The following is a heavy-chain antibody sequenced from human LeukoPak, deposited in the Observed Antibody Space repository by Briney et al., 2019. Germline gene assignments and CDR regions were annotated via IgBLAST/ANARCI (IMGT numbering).Heavy chain of an antibody. V-gene: IGHV3-64*04. CDR3: ARAGYCSGGSCYGSDY. D-gene: IGHD2-15*01. CDR2: ISSNGGST. J-gene: IGHJ4*02. CDR1: GFTFSNYA. Sequence: GGSLRLSCSASGFTFSNYAMHWVRQAPGKGLEYVSAISSNGGSTYYADSVKGRFTVSRDNSKNTLYLQMTGLRPEDTAVYYCARAGYCSGGSCYGSDYWGQGTLVSVSS.